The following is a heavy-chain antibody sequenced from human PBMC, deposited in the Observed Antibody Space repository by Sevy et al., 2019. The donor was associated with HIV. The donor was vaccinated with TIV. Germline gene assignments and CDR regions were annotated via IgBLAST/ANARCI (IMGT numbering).Heavy chain of an antibody. J-gene: IGHJ6*02. Sequence: ASVKVSCKASGGTFSSYAISWVRQAPGQGLEWMGGIIPIFGTANYAQKFQGRVTITADESTITAYMELSSLRSEDTAVYYCARRSSSGYDYGMDVWGQGTTVTVSS. D-gene: IGHD3-22*01. CDR2: IIPIFGTA. V-gene: IGHV1-69*13. CDR1: GGTFSSYA. CDR3: ARRSSSGYDYGMDV.